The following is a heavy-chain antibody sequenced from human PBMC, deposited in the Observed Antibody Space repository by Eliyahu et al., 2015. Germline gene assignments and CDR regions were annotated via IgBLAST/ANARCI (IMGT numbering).Heavy chain of an antibody. V-gene: IGHV1-8*01. CDR3: ARLHGDFVSWFDS. CDR2: MNPNSGNT. D-gene: IGHD4-17*01. J-gene: IGHJ5*01. CDR1: GYTFTNYD. Sequence: QVQLVQSGAEVKKPGASLKISCKASGYTFTNYDINWVRQAPGQGLEWMGWMNPNSGNTGSAPKFQDRLLLTWDMSKSSVYLEMTSLTPEDTAVYFCARLHGDFVSWFDSWGQGTLVTVSS.